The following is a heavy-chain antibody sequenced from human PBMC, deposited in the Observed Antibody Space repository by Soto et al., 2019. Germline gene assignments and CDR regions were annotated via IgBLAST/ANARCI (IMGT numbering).Heavy chain of an antibody. CDR2: ISGSGGST. D-gene: IGHD2-2*03. CDR1: GFSFSSYA. V-gene: IGHV3-23*01. J-gene: IGHJ3*02. Sequence: GGSLRLSCAASGFSFSSYAMSWVRQAPGKGLEWVSAISGSGGSTYYADSVKGRFTISRDNSKNTLYLQMNSLRAEDTAVYYCEKMDIVVVTAAKAFDIWGQGSMVTVS. CDR3: EKMDIVVVTAAKAFDI.